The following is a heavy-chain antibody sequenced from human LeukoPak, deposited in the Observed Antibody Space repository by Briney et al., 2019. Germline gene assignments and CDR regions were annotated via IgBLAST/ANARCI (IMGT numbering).Heavy chain of an antibody. D-gene: IGHD3-16*01. J-gene: IGHJ6*03. CDR3: ARGRYDYLYYMDV. V-gene: IGHV1-18*01. CDR1: GYTFTSNG. CDR2: ISGYNGNT. Sequence: GASVKVSCKTSGYTFTSNGISWVRQAPGQGLEWMGWISGYNGNTVYAQKLQGRVIMTTDTSTSTDYMELGSLRSDDTAMYYCARGRYDYLYYMDVWGKGTTVTVSS.